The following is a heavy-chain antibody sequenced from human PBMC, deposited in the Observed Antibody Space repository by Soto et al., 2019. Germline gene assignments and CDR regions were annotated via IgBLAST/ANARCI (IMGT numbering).Heavy chain of an antibody. J-gene: IGHJ4*02. CDR2: IYYSGST. V-gene: IGHV4-31*03. CDR3: ARDNSSGWHHYFDY. CDR1: GGSISSGGYY. Sequence: QVQLQESGPGLVKPSQTLSLTCTVSGGSISSGGYYWSWIRQHPGKGLEWIAYIYYSGSTYYNPSLKSRVTISVDTSKNQFSLKLSSVTAADTAVYYCARDNSSGWHHYFDYWGQGTLVTVSS. D-gene: IGHD6-19*01.